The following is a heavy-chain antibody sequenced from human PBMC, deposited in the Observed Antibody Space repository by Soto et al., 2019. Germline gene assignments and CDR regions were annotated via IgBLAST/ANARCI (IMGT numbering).Heavy chain of an antibody. CDR3: SCSGGVPSISYVCSVTAF. J-gene: IGHJ6*02. D-gene: IGHD3-10*02. V-gene: IGHV1-69*13. Sequence: SVKVSCKASGGTFSSSAISCVRQAPRQGLEWMGGIIPIFGTANYAQKFQGRVTITADESTSTAYMELSSLRSEDTAVYYCSCSGGVPSISYVCSVTAFWLQGTTVIGS. CDR1: GGTFSSSA. CDR2: IIPIFGTA.